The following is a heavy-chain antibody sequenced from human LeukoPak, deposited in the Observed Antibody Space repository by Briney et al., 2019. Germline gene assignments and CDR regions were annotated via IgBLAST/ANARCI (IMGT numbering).Heavy chain of an antibody. D-gene: IGHD1-7*01. CDR3: ARANSHNWNFGDESNFDY. Sequence: PGGSLRLSCAASGFTFRSYWMSWVRQAPGKWLEWVANIKQDGNEKYYVDSVKGRFTISRDNAKNSLYLQMNSLRAEDTAVYYCARANSHNWNFGDESNFDYWGQGTLVTVSS. CDR1: GFTFRSYW. CDR2: IKQDGNEK. J-gene: IGHJ4*02. V-gene: IGHV3-7*01.